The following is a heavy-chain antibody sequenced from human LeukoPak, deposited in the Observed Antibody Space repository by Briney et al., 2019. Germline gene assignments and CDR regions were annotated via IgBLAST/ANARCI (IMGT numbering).Heavy chain of an antibody. CDR3: ARVRGKVELP. V-gene: IGHV4-59*12. Sequence: SETLSLTCTVSGGSISSYYWTWIRQPPGKGLEWIGYVHYSGSTNYNPSLKSRVTISVDTSKNQFSLKLSSVTAADTAVYYCARVRGKVELPWGQGTLVTVSS. CDR2: VHYSGST. CDR1: GGSISSYY. D-gene: IGHD1-7*01. J-gene: IGHJ5*02.